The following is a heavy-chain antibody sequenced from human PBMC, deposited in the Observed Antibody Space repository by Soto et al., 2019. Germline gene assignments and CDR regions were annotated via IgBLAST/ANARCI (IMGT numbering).Heavy chain of an antibody. CDR1: GGSFSDYY. D-gene: IGHD3-16*02. CDR2: INHSGST. CDR3: ARVRARLLSHAFDF. V-gene: IGHV4-34*01. Sequence: QVQLQQWGAGLLKPSETLSLTCAVYGGSFSDYYWSWIRQPPGKGLEWIGEINHSGSTNYNPSLKSRVTISVDTSKNQFPLKLSSVTAADTAVYYCARVRARLLSHAFDFWGQGTLVTVSS. J-gene: IGHJ3*01.